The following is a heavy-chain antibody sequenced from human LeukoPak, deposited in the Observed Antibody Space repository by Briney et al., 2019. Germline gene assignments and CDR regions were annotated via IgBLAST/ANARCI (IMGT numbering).Heavy chain of an antibody. J-gene: IGHJ4*02. CDR2: ISAYNGNT. CDR1: GYTFTSYG. V-gene: IGHV1-18*01. D-gene: IGHD3-22*01. CDR3: ATDRGYYDSSGYYLDY. Sequence: ASVKVSCKASGYTFTSYGISRVRQAPGQGLEWMGWISAYNGNTNYAQKFQGRVTMTEDTSTDTAYMELSSLRSEDTAVYYCATDRGYYDSSGYYLDYWGQGTLVTVSS.